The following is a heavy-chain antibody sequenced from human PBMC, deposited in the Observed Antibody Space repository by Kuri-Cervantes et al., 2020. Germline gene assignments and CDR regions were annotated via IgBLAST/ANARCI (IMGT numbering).Heavy chain of an antibody. CDR3: AKGPPTTVTPFDY. CDR1: GFTFSSYA. V-gene: IGHV3-23*01. D-gene: IGHD4-17*01. J-gene: IGHJ4*02. Sequence: GGSLRLSCAVSGFTFSSYAMSWVRQAPGEGLEWVSAISGSGGSTYYADSVKGRFTISRDNSKNTLYLQMNSLRAEDTAIYSCAKGPPTTVTPFDYWGQGTLVTVSS. CDR2: ISGSGGST.